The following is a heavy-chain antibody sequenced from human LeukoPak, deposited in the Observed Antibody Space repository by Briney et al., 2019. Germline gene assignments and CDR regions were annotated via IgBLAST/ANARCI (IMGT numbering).Heavy chain of an antibody. J-gene: IGHJ4*02. CDR1: GFTFSSYG. CDR2: IRYDGSNK. V-gene: IGHV3-30*02. CDR3: AIFQSLYCSGGSCDY. D-gene: IGHD2-15*01. Sequence: GGSLRLSCAASGFTFSSYGMHWVRQAPGKGLEWVAFIRYDGSNKYYADSVKGRFTISRDNSKNTLYLQMNSLRAEDTAVYYCAIFQSLYCSGGSCDYWGQGTLVTVSS.